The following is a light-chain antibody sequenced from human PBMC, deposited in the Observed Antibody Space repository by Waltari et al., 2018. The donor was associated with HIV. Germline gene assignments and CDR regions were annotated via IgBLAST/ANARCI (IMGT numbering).Light chain of an antibody. Sequence: DIVMTQSPDSLAVSLGERATINCKSSQNILYNSNNKNYLAWYQQKPGQPPKLLIYWASTRESGVPDRFSGSGSGTDFTLTISGLQAEDVAVYYCQQYYSTPFTFGPGTKAEIK. J-gene: IGKJ3*01. CDR1: QNILYNSNNKNY. CDR2: WAS. CDR3: QQYYSTPFT. V-gene: IGKV4-1*01.